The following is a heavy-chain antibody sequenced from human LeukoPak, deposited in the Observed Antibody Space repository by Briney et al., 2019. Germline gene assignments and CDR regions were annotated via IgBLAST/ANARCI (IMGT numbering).Heavy chain of an antibody. V-gene: IGHV3-33*01. CDR3: ARDRPDIVVVPAAAGVATTNPGMDA. J-gene: IGHJ6*04. Sequence: GGSLRLSCAASGFTFSSYGMHWVRQAPGKGLEWVAVIWYDGSNKYYADSVKGRFTISRDNSKNTLYLQMNSLRAEDTAVYYCARDRPDIVVVPAAAGVATTNPGMDARGKGTTVTVSS. CDR1: GFTFSSYG. CDR2: IWYDGSNK. D-gene: IGHD2-2*01.